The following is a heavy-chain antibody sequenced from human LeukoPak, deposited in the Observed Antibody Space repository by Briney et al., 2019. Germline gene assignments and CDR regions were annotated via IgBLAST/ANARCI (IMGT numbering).Heavy chain of an antibody. CDR3: AKTYVDTTFFDS. CDR2: ISGSGGTI. D-gene: IGHD5-18*01. J-gene: IGHJ4*02. V-gene: IGHV3-23*01. CDR1: GFSFGNYA. Sequence: PGGSLRLSCVASGFSFGNYAINWVRQAPGKGLEWVSAISGSGGTIFYADSVKGRFAISRDNSKNTLYLQMTSLRAEDTAVYYCAKTYVDTTFFDSWGQGTRVTVSS.